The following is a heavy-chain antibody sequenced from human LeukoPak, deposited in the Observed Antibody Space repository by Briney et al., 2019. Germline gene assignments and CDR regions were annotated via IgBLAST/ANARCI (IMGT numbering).Heavy chain of an antibody. CDR3: VRDRGGGNWLDY. CDR2: ISGSGGST. J-gene: IGHJ4*02. V-gene: IGHV3-23*01. Sequence: QSGGSLRLSCAASGFTFSSYAMSWVRQAPGKGLEWVSSISGSGGSTYYADSVKGRLTISRDNAKNSLFLQMNSLRAEDTAVYFCVRDRGGGNWLDYWGQGTLVTVSS. CDR1: GFTFSSYA. D-gene: IGHD1-20*01.